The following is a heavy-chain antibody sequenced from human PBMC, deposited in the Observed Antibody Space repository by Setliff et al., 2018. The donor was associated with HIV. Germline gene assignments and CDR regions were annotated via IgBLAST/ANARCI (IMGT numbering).Heavy chain of an antibody. CDR1: GFSFSNYW. J-gene: IGHJ5*02. CDR3: ATARVNDYGDYVGLDP. CDR2: INSDGSII. V-gene: IGHV3-74*01. D-gene: IGHD4-17*01. Sequence: PSETLSLSCAPSGFSFSNYWMHWVRQAPGEGLVWVSRINSDGSIIDYADSVKGRFTISRDNAKNTLYLQMNSLRVDDTAVYYCATARVNDYGDYVGLDPWGQGTLVTVSS.